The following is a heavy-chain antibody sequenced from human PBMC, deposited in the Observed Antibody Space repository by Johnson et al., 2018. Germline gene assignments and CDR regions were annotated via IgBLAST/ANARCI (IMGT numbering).Heavy chain of an antibody. V-gene: IGHV3-23*01. J-gene: IGHJ6*03. D-gene: IGHD4-17*01. CDR2: ISGSGGST. CDR3: AKRGGDYVSYYYYYMDV. CDR1: GFTFGSYA. Sequence: EVQLLESGGGLVQPGGSLRLSCAASGFTFGSYAMAWVRQAPGKGLEWVSVISGSGGSTYYANSVKGRFTLSRDNSKNTLYLQMNSPRADDTAVYYCAKRGGDYVSYYYYYMDVWGRGTTVTVSS.